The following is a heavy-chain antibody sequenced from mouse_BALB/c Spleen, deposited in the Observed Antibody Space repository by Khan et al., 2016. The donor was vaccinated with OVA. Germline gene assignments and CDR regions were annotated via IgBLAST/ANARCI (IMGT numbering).Heavy chain of an antibody. CDR3: ARSTMITAMDH. Sequence: EVQLQESGAELVKPGASVKLSCTASGFNIKDTYMHWVKQRPEQGLEWIGRIDPANGNTKYDPKFQGKATITADTSSNTAYLQLSSLTSEDTAVYYCARSTMITAMDHWGQGTSVTVSS. V-gene: IGHV14-3*02. CDR1: GFNIKDTY. D-gene: IGHD2-4*01. J-gene: IGHJ4*01. CDR2: IDPANGNT.